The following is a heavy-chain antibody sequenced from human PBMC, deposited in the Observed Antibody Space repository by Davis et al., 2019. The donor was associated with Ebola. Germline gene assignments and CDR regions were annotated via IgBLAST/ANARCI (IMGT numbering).Heavy chain of an antibody. J-gene: IGHJ6*02. CDR1: GFTFSNAW. CDR3: TTEDIVLMVYAIDYYGMDV. D-gene: IGHD2-8*01. CDR2: IKSKTDGGTT. V-gene: IGHV3-15*01. Sequence: GESLKISCAASGFTFSNAWMSWVRQAPGKGLEWVGRIKSKTDGGTTDYAAPVKGRFTISRDDSKNTLYLQMNSLKTEDTAVYYCTTEDIVLMVYAIDYYGMDVWGQGTTVTVSS.